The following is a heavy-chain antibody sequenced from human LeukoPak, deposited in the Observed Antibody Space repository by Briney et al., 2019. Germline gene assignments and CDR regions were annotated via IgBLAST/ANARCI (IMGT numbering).Heavy chain of an antibody. CDR2: MNPNSGNT. CDR1: GYTFTSYD. V-gene: IGHV1-8*03. D-gene: IGHD5-24*01. Sequence: ALVKVSCKASGYTFTSYDINWVRQATGQGLEWMGWMNPNSGNTGYAQKFQGRVTITRNTSISTAYMELSSLRSEDTAVYYCARAGQRWLQSGNSFDYWGQGTLVTVSS. CDR3: ARAGQRWLQSGNSFDY. J-gene: IGHJ4*02.